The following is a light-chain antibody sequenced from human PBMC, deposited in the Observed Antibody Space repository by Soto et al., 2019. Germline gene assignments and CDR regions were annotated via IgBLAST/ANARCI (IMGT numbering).Light chain of an antibody. Sequence: DIHLTQSPSSRSASVGDRVTITCRASQAITNNLAWYQQKPGHPPKLLIYEESTLHSGVPSRFSGRKVGTQFILTIDSLQPEDFSTYYCQQVKSYPRTFGGGTKVEIK. CDR1: QAITNN. CDR2: EES. V-gene: IGKV1-9*01. J-gene: IGKJ4*02. CDR3: QQVKSYPRT.